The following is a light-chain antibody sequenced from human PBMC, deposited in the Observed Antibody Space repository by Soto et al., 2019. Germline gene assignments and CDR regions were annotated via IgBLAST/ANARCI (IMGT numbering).Light chain of an antibody. CDR3: QQYSNPIT. Sequence: DIPMTQSPSSLSASVGDRVTITCPASQDVSNYLNWSQQKLGKAPKLLIYDASNLDTGVPSRFSGSGSGTYFTFTISSLQPEDFAAYYCQQYSNPITFGQGTRLEIK. J-gene: IGKJ5*01. CDR2: DAS. V-gene: IGKV1-33*01. CDR1: QDVSNY.